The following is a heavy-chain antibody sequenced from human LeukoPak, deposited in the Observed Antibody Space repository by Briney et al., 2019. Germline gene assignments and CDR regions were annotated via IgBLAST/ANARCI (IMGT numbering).Heavy chain of an antibody. D-gene: IGHD1-26*01. CDR1: GYTFTSYG. Sequence: ASVKVSCKASGYTFTSYGISWVRQAPGQGLEWMGWINPNSGGTNYAQKFQGRVTMTRDTSNSTAYMELSRLRSDDTAVYYCARAEYSGSYGYWGQGTLVTVSS. CDR3: ARAEYSGSYGY. CDR2: INPNSGGT. V-gene: IGHV1-2*02. J-gene: IGHJ4*02.